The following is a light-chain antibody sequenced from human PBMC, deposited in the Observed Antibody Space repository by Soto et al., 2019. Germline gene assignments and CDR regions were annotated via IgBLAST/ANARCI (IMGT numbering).Light chain of an antibody. J-gene: IGLJ3*02. Sequence: QAVVTQEPSFSVSPGGTVTLTCGSGSGSVSTSYYPSWYQQTPGQAPRTLIYNTNTRSSGVPDRFSGSILGNKAALTITGAQADDESDYYCVLYMGSGIWVFGGGTKLTVL. CDR2: NTN. CDR3: VLYMGSGIWV. CDR1: SGSVSTSYY. V-gene: IGLV8-61*01.